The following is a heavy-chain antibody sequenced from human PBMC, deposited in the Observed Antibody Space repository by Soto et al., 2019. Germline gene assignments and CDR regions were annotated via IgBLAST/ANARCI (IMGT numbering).Heavy chain of an antibody. J-gene: IGHJ4*02. CDR3: VYGSGSYPY. D-gene: IGHD3-10*01. CDR1: GLMFSDSY. V-gene: IGHV3-11*01. Sequence: QVQLVESGGGLVKPGGSLRLSCAASGLMFSDSYMSWIRQAPGKGLEWVSYISSSGTTIYYADAVKGRFTISRDNAKNSLFLQMNSLRVEDKALYYCVYGSGSYPYWGQGTLVTVSS. CDR2: ISSSGTTI.